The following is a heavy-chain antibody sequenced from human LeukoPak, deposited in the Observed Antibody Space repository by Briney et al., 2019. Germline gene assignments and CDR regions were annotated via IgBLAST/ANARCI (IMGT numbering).Heavy chain of an antibody. J-gene: IGHJ2*01. CDR1: GGTFGSYV. D-gene: IGHD5-18*01. CDR2: IIPIFGTA. Sequence: GASVKVSCKASGGTFGSYVISWVRQAPEQGLEWMGGIIPIFGTAHYAQKFQGRLTITADESTSTVYMEMSSLRSEDTAMYYCAKEGDTALVTGYFDLWGRGTLVTVSS. CDR3: AKEGDTALVTGYFDL. V-gene: IGHV1-69*13.